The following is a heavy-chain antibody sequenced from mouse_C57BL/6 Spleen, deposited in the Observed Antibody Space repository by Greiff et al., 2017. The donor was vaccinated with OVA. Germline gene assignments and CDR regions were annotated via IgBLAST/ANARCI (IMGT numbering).Heavy chain of an antibody. D-gene: IGHD2-1*01. Sequence: VQLQQSGPELVKPGASVKMSCKASGYTFTDYNMHWVKQSHGKSLEWIGYINPNNGGTSYNQKFKGKATLTVNKSSSTAYMELRSLTSEDSAVYYCARGGYGNYVFAYWGQGTLVTVSA. CDR1: GYTFTDYN. CDR2: INPNNGGT. J-gene: IGHJ3*01. CDR3: ARGGYGNYVFAY. V-gene: IGHV1-22*01.